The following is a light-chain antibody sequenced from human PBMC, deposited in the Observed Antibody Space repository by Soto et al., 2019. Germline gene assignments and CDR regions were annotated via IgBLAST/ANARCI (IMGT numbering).Light chain of an antibody. CDR3: KSYDSSLSACV. CDR2: GNS. J-gene: IGLJ1*01. Sequence: QSVLTQPPSVSGAPGQRVTISCTGSSSNIGAGYDVHWYQQLPGTAPKLLIYGNSNRPSGVPDRFSGSKSGTSASLAITGLQAEDEADYYCKSYDSSLSACVFGTGTKVTVL. V-gene: IGLV1-40*01. CDR1: SSNIGAGYD.